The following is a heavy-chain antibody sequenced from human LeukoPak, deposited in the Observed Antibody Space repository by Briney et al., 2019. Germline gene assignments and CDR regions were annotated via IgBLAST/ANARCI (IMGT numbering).Heavy chain of an antibody. CDR1: GYTFTSYG. Sequence: ASVKVSCKASGYTFTSYGISWVRQAPGQGLEWMGWISAYNGNTNYAQKPQGRVTMTTDTSTSTAYMELRSLRSDDTAVYYCASTYCSSTSCYDPYYYYYGMDVWGQGTTVTVSS. D-gene: IGHD2-2*01. V-gene: IGHV1-18*01. J-gene: IGHJ6*02. CDR3: ASTYCSSTSCYDPYYYYYGMDV. CDR2: ISAYNGNT.